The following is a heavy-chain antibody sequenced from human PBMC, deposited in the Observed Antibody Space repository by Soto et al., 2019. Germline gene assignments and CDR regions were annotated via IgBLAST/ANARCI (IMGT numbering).Heavy chain of an antibody. CDR2: IYYSGST. CDR3: ARAPDYPVVVPAAMGNWFDP. J-gene: IGHJ5*02. V-gene: IGHV4-30-4*01. Sequence: QVQLQESGPGLVKPSQTLSLTCTVSGGSISSGDYYWSWIRQPPGKGLEWIGYIYYSGSTYYNPSLKSRVTISVDTSKNQFSLKLSSVTAADTAVYYCARAPDYPVVVPAAMGNWFDPWGQGTLVTVSS. CDR1: GGSISSGDYY. D-gene: IGHD2-2*01.